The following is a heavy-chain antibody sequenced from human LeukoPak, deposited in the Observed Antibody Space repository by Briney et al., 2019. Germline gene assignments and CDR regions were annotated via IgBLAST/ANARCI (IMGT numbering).Heavy chain of an antibody. D-gene: IGHD3-9*01. J-gene: IGHJ3*02. V-gene: IGHV4-34*01. CDR3: ARGPYDILTGSPLPTDAFDI. CDR1: GGSFSGYH. Sequence: SETLSLTCAVYGGSFSGYHWSWIRQPPGKGLEWIGEINHSGSTNYNPSLKSRVTISVDTSKNQFSLKLNSVTAADTAVYYCARGPYDILTGSPLPTDAFDIWGQGTMVTVSS. CDR2: INHSGST.